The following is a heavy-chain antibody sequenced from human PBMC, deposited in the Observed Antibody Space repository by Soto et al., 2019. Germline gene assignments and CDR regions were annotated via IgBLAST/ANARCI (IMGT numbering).Heavy chain of an antibody. Sequence: SETLSLTCAVYCGSFSSYYWSWIRQPPGKGLEWIGEINHSGSTNYNPSLKSRVTISVDTSKNQFSLKLSSVTAADTAVYYCARGPWLPYYYYGMDVWGQGTTVTVSS. CDR1: CGSFSSYY. CDR2: INHSGST. D-gene: IGHD5-12*01. J-gene: IGHJ6*02. V-gene: IGHV4-34*01. CDR3: ARGPWLPYYYYGMDV.